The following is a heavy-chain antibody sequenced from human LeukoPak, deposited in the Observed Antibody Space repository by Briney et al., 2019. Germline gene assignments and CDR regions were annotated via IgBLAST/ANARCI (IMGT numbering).Heavy chain of an antibody. CDR3: ARTYYDFWSGYPTHFDY. CDR1: GGSISSSNW. Sequence: SETLSLTCTVSGGSISSSNWWSWVRQPPGKGLEWIGEIYHSGSTNYNPSLKSRVTISVDKSKNQFSLKLSSVTAADTAVYYCARTYYDFWSGYPTHFDYWGQGTLVTVSS. V-gene: IGHV4-4*02. CDR2: IYHSGST. D-gene: IGHD3-3*01. J-gene: IGHJ4*02.